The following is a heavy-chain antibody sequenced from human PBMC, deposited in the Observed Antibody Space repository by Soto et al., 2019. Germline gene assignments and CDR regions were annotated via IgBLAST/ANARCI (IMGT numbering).Heavy chain of an antibody. D-gene: IGHD1-20*01. CDR3: AKNPGISYYYYYMDV. V-gene: IGHV3-23*01. J-gene: IGHJ6*03. CDR2: ISGSGGST. Sequence: EVQLLESGGGLVQPGGSLRLSCAASGFTFSSYAMSWVRQAPGKGLEWVSAISGSGGSTYYADSVKGRFTISRDNSKNTLYLQMNSLRAEDKAVYYCAKNPGISYYYYYMDVWGKGTTVTVSS. CDR1: GFTFSSYA.